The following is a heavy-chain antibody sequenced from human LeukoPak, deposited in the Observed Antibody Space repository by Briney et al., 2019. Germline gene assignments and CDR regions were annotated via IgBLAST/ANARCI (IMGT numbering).Heavy chain of an antibody. D-gene: IGHD2-8*01. V-gene: IGHV3-7*03. J-gene: IGHJ4*02. CDR1: GFTFSRYW. Sequence: GGSLRLSCAVSGFTFSRYWMSWVRQAPRKGLEWVANIKQDGSEKYYVDSVKGRFTISRDNAKNSLYLQMNSLRAEDTAVYYCARDCTNGVCSDYWGQGTLVTVSS. CDR3: ARDCTNGVCSDY. CDR2: IKQDGSEK.